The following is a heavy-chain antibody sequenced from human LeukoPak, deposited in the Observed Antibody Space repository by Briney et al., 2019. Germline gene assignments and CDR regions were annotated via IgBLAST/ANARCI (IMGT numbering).Heavy chain of an antibody. Sequence: GGSLRLSCAASGFTFSSYWMHWVRQAPGKGLVWVSSVNGDGSTTTYADSVKGRFTISRDNAKNSLYLQMNSLRAEDTAVYYCARVDNWNGFEYWGQGTLVTVSS. CDR3: ARVDNWNGFEY. D-gene: IGHD1-1*01. CDR2: VNGDGSTT. CDR1: GFTFSSYW. J-gene: IGHJ4*02. V-gene: IGHV3-74*01.